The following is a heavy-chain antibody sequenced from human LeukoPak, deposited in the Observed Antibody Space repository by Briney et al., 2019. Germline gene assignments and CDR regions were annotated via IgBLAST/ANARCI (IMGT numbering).Heavy chain of an antibody. CDR3: AKMKGHPLPKYYMDV. CDR1: GFTFSSYW. CDR2: ISGSGDNT. J-gene: IGHJ6*01. Sequence: PGGSLRLSCAASGFTFSSYWMSWVRQAPGKGLEWVSGISGSGDNTLYADSVKGRFTISRDNSKNTLYLEMNSLRAEDTAIYYCAKMKGHPLPKYYMDVWGQGTTVTVSS. D-gene: IGHD1-26*01. V-gene: IGHV3-23*01.